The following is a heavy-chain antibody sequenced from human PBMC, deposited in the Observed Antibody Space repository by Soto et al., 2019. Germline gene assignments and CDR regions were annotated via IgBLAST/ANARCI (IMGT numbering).Heavy chain of an antibody. V-gene: IGHV4-59*08. CDR3: ARHGPIAAAGTVFDY. CDR2: IYYSGST. CDR1: GGSISNYY. J-gene: IGHJ4*02. Sequence: QVQLQESGPGLVKPSETLSLTCTVSGGSISNYYWSWIRQPPGKGLEWIGYIYYSGSTRYNPSLKSRVTISVATSKNQFPLKRSSVTAADTAVYYCARHGPIAAAGTVFDYWGQGTLVTVSS. D-gene: IGHD6-13*01.